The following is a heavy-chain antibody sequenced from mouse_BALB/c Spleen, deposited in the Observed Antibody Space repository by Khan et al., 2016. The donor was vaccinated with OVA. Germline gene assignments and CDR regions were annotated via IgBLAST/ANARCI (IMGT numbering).Heavy chain of an antibody. CDR1: GYTFTDFT. V-gene: IGHV1S137*01. CDR2: ISTYYGDV. J-gene: IGHJ3*01. Sequence: QVQLKESGAELVRPGVSVKISCKGSGYTFTDFTMHWVKQSHAKSLEWIGVISTYYGDVTYNQKFKGKATMTVDNSSSIAYMELARLTSEDSAIYYCTRGGGNRFAYWGQGTLVTVSA. CDR3: TRGGGNRFAY.